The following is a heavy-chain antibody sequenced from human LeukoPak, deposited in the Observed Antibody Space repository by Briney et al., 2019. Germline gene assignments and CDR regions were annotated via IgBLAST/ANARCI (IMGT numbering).Heavy chain of an antibody. D-gene: IGHD1-14*01. CDR2: IYHDGST. V-gene: IGHV4-38-2*02. CDR1: GDSISSTYY. J-gene: IGHJ3*01. Sequence: SETLSLTCTVSGDSISSTYYWGWIRQPPGRGLEWIGNIYHDGSTDYKSSFKSRVTISRNTSKKQSSLTLTSLTATDTAVYFCATSVGSLLQPEEAFDLWGQGTMITVSS. CDR3: ATSVGSLLQPEEAFDL.